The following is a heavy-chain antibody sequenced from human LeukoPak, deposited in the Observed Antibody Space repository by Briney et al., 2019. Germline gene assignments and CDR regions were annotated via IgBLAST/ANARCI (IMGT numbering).Heavy chain of an antibody. CDR3: ARGGAAAGLDY. Sequence: SQTLSLTCAISGDSFSSNSAVWNWIRQSPSRGLEWLGRTYYRSKWYKDYAVSVRSRISINPDTSKNQFSLQLNSVTPEDTAVYYCARGGAAAGLDYWGQGTLVTVSS. V-gene: IGHV6-1*01. CDR2: TYYRSKWYK. CDR1: GDSFSSNSAV. J-gene: IGHJ4*02. D-gene: IGHD6-13*01.